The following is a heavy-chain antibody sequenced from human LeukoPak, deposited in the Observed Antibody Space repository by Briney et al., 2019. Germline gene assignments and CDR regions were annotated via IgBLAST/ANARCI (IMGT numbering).Heavy chain of an antibody. V-gene: IGHV3-21*01. Sequence: SGGSLRLSCAASGFTFSTYRMNWVRQAPGKGLEWVSYVSSRSDYIYYADSVKGRFTISRDNAKNSLYLQMNSLRAEDTAVYYCAREGFGYCSSTSCLNWFDPWGQGTLVTVSS. CDR1: GFTFSTYR. CDR2: VSSRSDYI. CDR3: AREGFGYCSSTSCLNWFDP. J-gene: IGHJ5*02. D-gene: IGHD2-2*01.